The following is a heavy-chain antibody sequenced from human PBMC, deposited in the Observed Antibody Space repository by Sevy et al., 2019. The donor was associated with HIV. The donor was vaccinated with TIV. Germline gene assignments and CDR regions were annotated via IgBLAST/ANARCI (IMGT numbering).Heavy chain of an antibody. D-gene: IGHD1-26*01. CDR2: IPHDGINE. V-gene: IGHV3-30*18. CDR1: GFSFSYYG. CDR3: ANAYSGSYSHSYLYALDV. J-gene: IGHJ6*02. Sequence: GGCLRLSCIGSGFSFSYYGIHWVRQSPGKGLDWVALIPHDGINEYYADSVKGRFTISRDNSKNTVYLEMNSLRNEDTAIYFCANAYSGSYSHSYLYALDVWGQGTTVTVSS.